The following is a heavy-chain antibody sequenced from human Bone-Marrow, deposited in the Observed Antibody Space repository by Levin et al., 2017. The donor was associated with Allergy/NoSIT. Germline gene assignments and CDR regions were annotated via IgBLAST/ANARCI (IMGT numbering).Heavy chain of an antibody. V-gene: IGHV3-23*01. D-gene: IGHD6-13*01. Sequence: GESLKISCAASGFSFSSFAMNWVRQAPGKGLEWISAIIETGGRTYYADSVKGRFTISRDNSNNTLYLQMNSLRAEDTAVYYCAKRGGTTWSYYFDYWGQGTLVTVSS. CDR3: AKRGGTTWSYYFDY. CDR2: IIETGGRT. CDR1: GFSFSSFA. J-gene: IGHJ4*02.